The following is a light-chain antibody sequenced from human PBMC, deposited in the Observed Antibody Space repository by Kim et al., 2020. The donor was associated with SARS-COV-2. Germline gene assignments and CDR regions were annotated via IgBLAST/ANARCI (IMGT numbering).Light chain of an antibody. V-gene: IGKV1-5*03. CDR3: QQSNASPWT. CDR2: KTS. Sequence: ASLGDRVTITCRASQSINNWLAWYQQKPGTAPKMLIYKTSTLESGVPSRFSGSGSGTEFTLTISTLHPDDFATYYCQQSNASPWTFGQGTKVDIK. J-gene: IGKJ1*01. CDR1: QSINNW.